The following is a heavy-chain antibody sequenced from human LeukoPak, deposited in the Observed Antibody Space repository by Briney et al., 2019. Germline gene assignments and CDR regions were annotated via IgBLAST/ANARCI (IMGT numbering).Heavy chain of an antibody. V-gene: IGHV4-59*01. CDR1: GGPIRSYY. J-gene: IGHJ6*02. CDR2: IHYSEST. D-gene: IGHD6-13*01. Sequence: SETLSLTCTVSGGPIRSYYWSWMRQPPGKGLEWNGNIHYSESTNFNPSLKSRVAIAVDTSKNQFSLSMRSVTAADTAVYYCARVSAAGMEFHYGMDVWGQGTTVFVSS. CDR3: ARVSAAGMEFHYGMDV.